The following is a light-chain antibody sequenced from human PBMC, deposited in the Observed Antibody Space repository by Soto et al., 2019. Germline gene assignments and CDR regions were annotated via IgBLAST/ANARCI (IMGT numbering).Light chain of an antibody. V-gene: IGKV4-1*01. CDR1: QSVLYSSTNKNY. CDR2: WAS. J-gene: IGKJ2*01. Sequence: DIVMTQSPDSLAVSLGERATINCKSSQSVLYSSTNKNYLAWYQHKPGQPPKLLLYWASIRESGVPERFSGTGYGTDFTLTISSLQAEDAAVYYCQQYYSTVSTFGQGTKLEI. CDR3: QQYYSTVST.